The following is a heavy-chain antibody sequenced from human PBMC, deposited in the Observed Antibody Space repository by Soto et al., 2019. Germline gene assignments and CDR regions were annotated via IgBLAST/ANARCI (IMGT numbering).Heavy chain of an antibody. Sequence: QVQLQESGPGLVKPSETLSLTCTVSGGSISSYYWSWIRQPPGKGLEWIGNIYYSGSTNYNPSLKSRVTISVDTSKDQLSLKLSSVTAADTAVYYCAREGYSGYDPFDYWGQGTLVTVSS. CDR1: GGSISSYY. CDR2: IYYSGST. V-gene: IGHV4-59*01. D-gene: IGHD5-12*01. J-gene: IGHJ4*02. CDR3: AREGYSGYDPFDY.